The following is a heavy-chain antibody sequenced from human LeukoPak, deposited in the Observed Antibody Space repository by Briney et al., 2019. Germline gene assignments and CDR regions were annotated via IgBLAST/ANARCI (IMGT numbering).Heavy chain of an antibody. J-gene: IGHJ5*02. D-gene: IGHD2-2*01. CDR1: GGSISSSSYY. CDR2: IYYSGST. CDR3: ARHTIVVVPAAKGWFDP. Sequence: SETLSLTCTVSGGSISSSSYYWGWIRQPPGKGLEWIGSIYYSGSTYYNPSLKSRVTISVDTSKNQFSLKLSSVTAADTAVYYCARHTIVVVPAAKGWFDPWGQGTLVTVSS. V-gene: IGHV4-39*01.